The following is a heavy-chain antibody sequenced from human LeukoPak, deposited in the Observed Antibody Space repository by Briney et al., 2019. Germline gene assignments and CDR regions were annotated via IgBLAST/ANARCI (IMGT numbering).Heavy chain of an antibody. CDR2: ISGSGGST. CDR1: GFTFSSYA. CDR3: AIVGRITIFGVAVKNYFDY. D-gene: IGHD3-3*01. V-gene: IGHV3-23*01. Sequence: GGPLRLSCAASGFTFSSYAMSWVRQAPGKGLEWVSAISGSGGSTYYADSVKGRFTISRDNSKNTLYLQMNSLRAEDTAVYYCAIVGRITIFGVAVKNYFDYWGQGTLVTVSS. J-gene: IGHJ4*02.